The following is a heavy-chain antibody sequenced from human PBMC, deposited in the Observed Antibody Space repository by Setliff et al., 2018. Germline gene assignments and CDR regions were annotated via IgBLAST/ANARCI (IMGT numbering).Heavy chain of an antibody. CDR1: GGPINSDRYY. J-gene: IGHJ4*02. V-gene: IGHV4-39*01. CDR3: ASHPRVTIFGVVAFDY. D-gene: IGHD3-3*01. Sequence: SETLSLTCTVSGGPINSDRYYWGWIRQPPGKGLEWIGSMYSSGSTYYNPSLKSRVTISVDTSQNQFSLKLSSVTAADTASYYCASHPRVTIFGVVAFDYWGQGILVTVSS. CDR2: MYSSGST.